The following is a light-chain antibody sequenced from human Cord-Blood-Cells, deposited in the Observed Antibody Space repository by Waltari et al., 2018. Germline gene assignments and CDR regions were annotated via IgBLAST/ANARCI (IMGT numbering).Light chain of an antibody. CDR2: AAS. J-gene: IGKJ4*01. V-gene: IGKV1-39*01. Sequence: DIQMTQSPSSLSASVGDRVTITCRASQSISSYLNWYQQKPGNAPKLLIYAASSLQSGVPSRFSGSGSGTDFTLTISSLQPEDFATYYCQQSYSTPCFGGGTKVEIK. CDR3: QQSYSTPC. CDR1: QSISSY.